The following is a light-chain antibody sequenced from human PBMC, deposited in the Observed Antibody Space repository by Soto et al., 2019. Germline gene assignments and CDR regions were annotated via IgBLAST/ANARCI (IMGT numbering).Light chain of an antibody. CDR1: QSVSTN. J-gene: IGKJ4*01. CDR2: GAS. CDR3: QHYNNWPPQFT. Sequence: EVVMTQSPATLSVSPGERATLSCRSSQSVSTNLAWYQQKVGKAPRLLMYGASVRATGVPTRFSGSGSGTVFTLNISSLQSEEFAVYFCQHYNNWPPQFTLGGGTKVDIK. V-gene: IGKV3-15*01.